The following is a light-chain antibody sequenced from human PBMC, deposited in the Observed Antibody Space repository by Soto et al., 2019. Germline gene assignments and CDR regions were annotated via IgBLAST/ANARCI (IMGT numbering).Light chain of an antibody. J-gene: IGKJ2*01. V-gene: IGKV1-39*01. CDR1: QSISTY. Sequence: DIQMTQSPSSLSASVGDRVTITCRTSQSISTYLNWYQQKPGKAPKFLIYAASNLQVGVPSRFSGSGSGTDFTLIISSLQPEDFATYYCQQSYSIPYTFGQGTNLEIK. CDR2: AAS. CDR3: QQSYSIPYT.